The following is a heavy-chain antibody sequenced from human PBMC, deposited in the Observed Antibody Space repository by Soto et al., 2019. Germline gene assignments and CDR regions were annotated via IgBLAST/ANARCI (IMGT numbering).Heavy chain of an antibody. CDR3: AKGMNYDYNYSLDV. CDR1: GFTFGTYA. CDR2: ISYDGSNK. Sequence: QVQLVESGGGVVQPGRSLRLSCAASGFTFGTYAMHWVRQAPGQGLEWVAVISYDGSNKYYADSVRGRFTISRDKSKNTVYLQMNSLRAEDTAVDYCAKGMNYDYNYSLDVWGQGTTVTVSS. J-gene: IGHJ6*02. V-gene: IGHV3-30*18.